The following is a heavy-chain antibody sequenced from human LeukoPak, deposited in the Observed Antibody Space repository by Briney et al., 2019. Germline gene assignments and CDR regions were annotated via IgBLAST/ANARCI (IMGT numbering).Heavy chain of an antibody. CDR3: AREIEERTPYYYYGMDV. Sequence: ASVKVSCKASGYTFTSYGISWVRQAPGQGLEWMGWISAYNGNTNYAQKLQGRVTMTTDTSTSTAYMELRSLRSDDTAVYYCAREIEERTPYYYYGMDVWGQGTTVTVSS. J-gene: IGHJ6*02. V-gene: IGHV1-18*01. CDR1: GYTFTSYG. CDR2: ISAYNGNT. D-gene: IGHD1-1*01.